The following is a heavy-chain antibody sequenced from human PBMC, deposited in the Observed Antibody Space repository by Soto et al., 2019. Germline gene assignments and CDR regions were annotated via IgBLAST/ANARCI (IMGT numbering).Heavy chain of an antibody. CDR3: ARDTRYPYPYSSGWCFDY. J-gene: IGHJ4*02. CDR1: GYTFTSYG. CDR2: ISAYNGNT. V-gene: IGHV1-18*01. Sequence: ASVKVSCKASGYTFTSYGISWVRQAPGQGLEWMGWISAYNGNTNYAQKLQGRVTMTTDTSTSTAYMELRSLRSDDTAVYYCARDTRYPYPYSSGWCFDYWGQGTLVTVSS. D-gene: IGHD6-19*01.